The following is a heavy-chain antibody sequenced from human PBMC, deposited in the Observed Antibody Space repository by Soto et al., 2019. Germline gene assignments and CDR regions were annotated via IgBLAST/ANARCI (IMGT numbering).Heavy chain of an antibody. CDR2: IYYSGST. D-gene: IGHD3-22*01. J-gene: IGHJ4*02. CDR1: GGSISSGGYY. CDR3: ARDVDSSEGY. V-gene: IGHV4-31*03. Sequence: QVQLQESGPGLVKPSQTLSLTCTVSGGSISSGGYYWSWIRQHPGNGLEWIGYIYYSGSTYYNPSLTSRFTISVDTSKNQFSLKLSSVTAADTAVYYCARDVDSSEGYWGQGTLVTVSS.